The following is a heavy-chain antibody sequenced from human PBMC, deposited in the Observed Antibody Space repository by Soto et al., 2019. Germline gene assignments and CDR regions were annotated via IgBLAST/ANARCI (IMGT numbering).Heavy chain of an antibody. J-gene: IGHJ4*02. CDR2: IYNSGST. CDR3: ARGVTTVTTIDY. Sequence: TLPLPYAVSGGSISSGGYSRSRIRQPPGKGLERIGYIYNSGSTYYNPSLKSRVTISVDRSKNQFSLKLISVTAADTAVYYCARGVTTVTTIDYWGQGTLVTVSS. V-gene: IGHV4-30-2*01. CDR1: GGSISSGGYS. D-gene: IGHD4-17*01.